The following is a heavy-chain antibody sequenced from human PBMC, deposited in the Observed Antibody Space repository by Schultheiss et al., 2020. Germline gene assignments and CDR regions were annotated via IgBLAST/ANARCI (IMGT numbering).Heavy chain of an antibody. V-gene: IGHV4-31*03. CDR1: GGSISSGGYY. D-gene: IGHD3-3*01. Sequence: SETLSLTCTVSGGSISSGGYYWSWIHQHPGKGLEWIGYIYYSGSTYYNPSLKSRVTISVDTSKNQFSLKLSSVTAADTAVYYCARSIKRITIFGALRYGMDVWGQGTTVTGSS. CDR2: IYYSGST. J-gene: IGHJ6*02. CDR3: ARSIKRITIFGALRYGMDV.